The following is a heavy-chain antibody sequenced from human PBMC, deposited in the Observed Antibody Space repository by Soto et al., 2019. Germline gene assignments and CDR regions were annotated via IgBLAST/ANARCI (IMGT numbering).Heavy chain of an antibody. CDR2: IYYSGST. Sequence: SETLSLTCAVSGGSISSSSYYWGWIRQPPGKGLEWIGNIYYSGSTQYNPSLQSRVTMSADTSKNQFSLKLSSVTAADTALYYCARVGHTWKAIADWGQGTLVTVSS. D-gene: IGHD1-1*01. V-gene: IGHV4-39*01. CDR3: ARVGHTWKAIAD. CDR1: GGSISSSSYY. J-gene: IGHJ4*02.